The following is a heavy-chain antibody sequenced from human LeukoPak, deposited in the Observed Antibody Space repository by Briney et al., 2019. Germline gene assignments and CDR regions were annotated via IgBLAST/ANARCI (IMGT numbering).Heavy chain of an antibody. V-gene: IGHV4-59*01. CDR1: GGSISSYY. Sequence: SETLSLTCTGSGGSISSYYWSWIRQPPGKRLEWIGYIYYSGSTNYNPPLKSRVTISVDTSKNQFSLKLSSVTAADTAVYYCARVRLAHFDYWGQGTLVTVSS. CDR3: ARVRLAHFDY. CDR2: IYYSGST. J-gene: IGHJ4*02. D-gene: IGHD6-19*01.